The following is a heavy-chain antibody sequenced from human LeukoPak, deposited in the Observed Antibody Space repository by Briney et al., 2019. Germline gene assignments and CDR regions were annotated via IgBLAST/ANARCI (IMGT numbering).Heavy chain of an antibody. J-gene: IGHJ4*02. V-gene: IGHV3-30-3*01. CDR2: ISYDGSNK. CDR3: ARGSWSAADTNIDY. CDR1: GFTFSRYA. D-gene: IGHD6-13*01. Sequence: GGSLRLSCAASGFTFSRYAMHWVRQAPGKGLEWVAVISYDGSNKYYADSVKGRFTISRDNAKNTLYLQMNTLRVEDTAVYYCARGSWSAADTNIDYWGQGTLVTVSS.